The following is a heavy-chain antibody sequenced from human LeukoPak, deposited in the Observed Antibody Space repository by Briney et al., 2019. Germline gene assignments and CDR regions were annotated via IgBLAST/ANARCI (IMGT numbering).Heavy chain of an antibody. CDR2: ISGSGGST. V-gene: IGHV3-23*01. CDR3: AKEWMGGTTGQYYYYGMDV. J-gene: IGHJ6*02. CDR1: VFTFSSYA. Sequence: PGGSLRLSCAASVFTFSSYAMSCVRQAPGKGLEWGSAISGSGGSTYYADSVKGRFTISRDNSKNTLYLQMNSLRAEDTAVYYCAKEWMGGTTGQYYYYGMDVWGQGTTVTVSS. D-gene: IGHD1-1*01.